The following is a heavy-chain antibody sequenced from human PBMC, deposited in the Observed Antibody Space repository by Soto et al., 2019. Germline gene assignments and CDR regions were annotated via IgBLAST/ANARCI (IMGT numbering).Heavy chain of an antibody. CDR2: IYWDDDK. D-gene: IGHD4-17*01. J-gene: IGHJ4*02. CDR1: GFSLTTYDMG. Sequence: SGPTLVNPTQTLTLTCTFSGFSLTTYDMGVAWIRQPPGKALEWLALIYWDDDKRYSPSLKDRLAISKDTSRNQLVLTITNMDPGDTATYFCAHAGDYDLLTFDHWGPGTLGTVSA. V-gene: IGHV2-5*02. CDR3: AHAGDYDLLTFDH.